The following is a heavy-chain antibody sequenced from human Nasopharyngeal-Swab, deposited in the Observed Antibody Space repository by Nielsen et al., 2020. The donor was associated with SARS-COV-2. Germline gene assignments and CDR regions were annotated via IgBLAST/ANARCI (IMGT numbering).Heavy chain of an antibody. J-gene: IGHJ4*01. D-gene: IGHD3-22*01. V-gene: IGHV3-23*01. CDR3: AKAAPYYLDY. CDR2: ISSDGKST. Sequence: GESLKISCAASGLIFNNYAMTWVRQVPDKGLECGASISSDGKSTLYADSVKGRFAISRDNPKNTLFLQMNSLRPEDTALYYCAKAAPYYLDYWGRGTLVTVSS. CDR1: GLIFNNYA.